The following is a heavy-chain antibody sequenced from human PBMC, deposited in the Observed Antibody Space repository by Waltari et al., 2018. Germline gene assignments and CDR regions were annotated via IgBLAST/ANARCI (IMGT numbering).Heavy chain of an antibody. V-gene: IGHV4-38-2*01. CDR2: IYHSGST. Sequence: QVQLQESGPGLVKPSETLSLTCAVSGYSISSGYYWGWIRQPPGKGLEWIGSIYHSGSTYYNPSLKSRVTISVDTSKNQFSLKLSSVTAADTAVYYCARSTIFNYMDVWGKGTTVTVSS. CDR3: ARSTIFNYMDV. CDR1: GYSISSGYY. J-gene: IGHJ6*03. D-gene: IGHD3-3*01.